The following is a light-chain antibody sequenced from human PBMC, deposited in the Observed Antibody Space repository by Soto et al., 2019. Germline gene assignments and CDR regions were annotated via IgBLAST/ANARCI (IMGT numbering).Light chain of an antibody. V-gene: IGKV1-39*01. CDR1: QDIGKY. CDR3: EQTYSTPT. J-gene: IGKJ5*01. CDR2: SSS. Sequence: DYQMTQSPSSLSASVGDRVIITCRASQDIGKYLNWYQQKPEKSPKLLIYSSSILQPGVPSRFSGSASGTTFTLTIASLQPEDFVTYFCEQTYSTPTFGQGTRLENK.